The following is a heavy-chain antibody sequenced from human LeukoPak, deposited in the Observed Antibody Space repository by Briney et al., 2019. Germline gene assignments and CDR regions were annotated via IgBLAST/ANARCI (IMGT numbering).Heavy chain of an antibody. CDR3: ARESGSGNRDFDY. Sequence: GGSLRLSCAASGFTVIRNYMNWVRQAPGKGLEGVSVIYSGGSTYYADSVKGRFTISRDDSKNTLFLQMNSLRVEDTAVYYCARESGSGNRDFDYWGQGTQVTVSS. D-gene: IGHD3-10*01. CDR2: IYSGGST. V-gene: IGHV3-66*01. J-gene: IGHJ4*02. CDR1: GFTVIRNY.